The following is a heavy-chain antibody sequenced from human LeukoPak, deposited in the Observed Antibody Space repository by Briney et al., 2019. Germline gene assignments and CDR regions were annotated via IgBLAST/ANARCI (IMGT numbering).Heavy chain of an antibody. J-gene: IGHJ4*02. V-gene: IGHV1-8*01. CDR2: MNPNSGNT. D-gene: IGHD3-22*01. CDR1: GYTFTSYD. Sequence: ASVKVSCKASGYTFTSYDINWVRQATGQGLEWMGWMNPNSGNTGYAQKFQGRVTMTRNTSISTAYMELRSLRSDDTAVYYCARDFYDSIGYFSLFDSWGQGTLVTVSS. CDR3: ARDFYDSIGYFSLFDS.